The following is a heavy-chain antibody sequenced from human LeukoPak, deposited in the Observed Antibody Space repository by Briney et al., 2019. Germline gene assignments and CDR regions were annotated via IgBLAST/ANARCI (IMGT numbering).Heavy chain of an antibody. Sequence: ASVNVSCKASGYTFTGYYMHWVRQAPGQGLEWMGWINPNSGGTNYAQKFQGWVTMTRDTSISTAYMELSRLRSDDTAVYYCARGLSRSRTSSPIGYWGQGTLVTVSS. CDR3: ARGLSRSRTSSPIGY. V-gene: IGHV1-2*04. D-gene: IGHD6-13*01. CDR1: GYTFTGYY. J-gene: IGHJ4*02. CDR2: INPNSGGT.